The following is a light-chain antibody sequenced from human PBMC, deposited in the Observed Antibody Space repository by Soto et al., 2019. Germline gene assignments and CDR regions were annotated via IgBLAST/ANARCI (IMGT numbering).Light chain of an antibody. V-gene: IGKV2-28*01. CDR2: LGS. Sequence: DIMMTRSPLSLPVTPGEPASISCRSSLSPLHSNGYYYLDWYLQKPGQSPQLLIYLGSNRASGVPEMFSGSGSGTDFTLKISRVEAEDVGVYYCMQSLQTPWTFGQGTKVEIK. J-gene: IGKJ1*01. CDR1: LSPLHSNGYYY. CDR3: MQSLQTPWT.